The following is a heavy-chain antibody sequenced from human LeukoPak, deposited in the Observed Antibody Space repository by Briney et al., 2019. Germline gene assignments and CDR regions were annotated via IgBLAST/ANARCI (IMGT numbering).Heavy chain of an antibody. CDR1: GFTFSSYA. CDR3: TRSLVVPPRYYYYGMDV. CDR2: IRSKAYGGTT. Sequence: PGGSLRLSCAASGFTFSSYAMSWVRQAPGKGLEGVGFIRSKAYGGTTEYAASVKGRFTISRDDSKSIAYLQMNSLKTEDTAVYYCTRSLVVPPRYYYYGMDVWGQGTTVTVSS. V-gene: IGHV3-49*04. D-gene: IGHD2-8*02. J-gene: IGHJ6*02.